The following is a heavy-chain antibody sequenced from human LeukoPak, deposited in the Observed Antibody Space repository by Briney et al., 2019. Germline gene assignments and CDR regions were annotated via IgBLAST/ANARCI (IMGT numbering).Heavy chain of an antibody. CDR2: TYYRSKWYN. J-gene: IGHJ5*02. D-gene: IGHD1-26*01. V-gene: IGHV6-1*01. CDR1: GDSVSSNSAA. Sequence: SQTLSLTCAISGDSVSSNSAAWNWIRQSPSRGLEWLGRTYYRSKWYNDYAVSVKSRITINPDTSKNQFSLQLNSVTPEDTAVYYCARGSPGEVGATRRNWFDPWGQGTLVTVSS. CDR3: ARGSPGEVGATRRNWFDP.